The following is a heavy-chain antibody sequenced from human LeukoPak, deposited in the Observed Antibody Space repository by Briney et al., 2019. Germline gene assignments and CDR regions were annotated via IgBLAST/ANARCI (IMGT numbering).Heavy chain of an antibody. J-gene: IGHJ6*04. CDR3: AKPYGSGGRCRGGLDV. D-gene: IGHD2-15*01. CDR1: GFTFSNYS. Sequence: GGSLRLSCAASGFTFSNYSMHWVRQAPGKGLEWVAIISYDGSNKFYADSVKGRFTISRDNSKNTLYLQMNSLRAEETAVYYCAKPYGSGGRCRGGLDVWGKGTTVTVSS. V-gene: IGHV3-30*04. CDR2: ISYDGSNK.